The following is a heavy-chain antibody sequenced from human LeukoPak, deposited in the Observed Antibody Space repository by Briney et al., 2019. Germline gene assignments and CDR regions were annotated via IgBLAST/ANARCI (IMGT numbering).Heavy chain of an antibody. V-gene: IGHV3-30*10. Sequence: GGSLRLSCATSRFTFSSYHMHWVRQAPGKGLEWLAVISDDGSKTYHTDSVSGRFTISRDNSENTLFLQMNSLRGEDTAVYYCARDKGTIWNSQNDPFDIWGQGTMVTVSS. J-gene: IGHJ3*02. D-gene: IGHD1-7*01. CDR2: ISDDGSKT. CDR3: ARDKGTIWNSQNDPFDI. CDR1: RFTFSSYH.